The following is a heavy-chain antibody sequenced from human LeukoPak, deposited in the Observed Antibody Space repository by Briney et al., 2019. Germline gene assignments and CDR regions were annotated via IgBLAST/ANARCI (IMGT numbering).Heavy chain of an antibody. CDR1: GGSFSGYY. CDR3: ARAGGYYYGGSDY. D-gene: IGHD3-22*01. Sequence: PSETLSLTCAVYGGSFSGYYWSWIRQPPGKGLEWIGEINHSGSTNYNPSLKSRVTISVDTSKNQFSLKVSSVTAADTAVYYCARAGGYYYGGSDYWGQGTLVTVSS. J-gene: IGHJ4*02. V-gene: IGHV4-34*01. CDR2: INHSGST.